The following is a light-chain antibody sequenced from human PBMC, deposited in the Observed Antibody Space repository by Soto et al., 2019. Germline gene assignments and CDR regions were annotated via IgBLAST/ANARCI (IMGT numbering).Light chain of an antibody. J-gene: IGKJ5*01. V-gene: IGKV3-11*01. Sequence: EIVMTQSAATLSVSPGERGSLXCRASQSLSSNLDWSQQNAGQAHRRLIYDASNRDTGITARFSGSGYGKDFNLTISSLGPEDLAVYECQQRSNCPTFGQGTRLEI. CDR3: QQRSNCPT. CDR2: DAS. CDR1: QSLSSN.